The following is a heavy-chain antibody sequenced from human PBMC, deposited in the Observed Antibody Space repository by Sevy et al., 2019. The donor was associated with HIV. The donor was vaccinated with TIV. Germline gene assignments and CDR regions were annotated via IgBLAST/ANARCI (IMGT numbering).Heavy chain of an antibody. V-gene: IGHV4-34*01. Sequence: SETLSLTCAVYGGSFSDYSWSWIRQPPGKGLEWIGEINHSGNTNYNPSLKSRVTISIDASKNEVSLKVTSVTAADTAVYYCAGGRGTRVTMVVVVVTGYFYYWGQGTPVTVSS. D-gene: IGHD3-22*01. J-gene: IGHJ4*02. CDR3: AGGRGTRVTMVVVVVTGYFYY. CDR1: GGSFSDYS. CDR2: INHSGNT.